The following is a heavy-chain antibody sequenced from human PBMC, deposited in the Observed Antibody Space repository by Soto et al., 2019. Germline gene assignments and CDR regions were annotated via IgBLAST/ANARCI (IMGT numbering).Heavy chain of an antibody. CDR1: GFTFSDSA. J-gene: IGHJ6*03. V-gene: IGHV3-73*01. Sequence: EVQLVESGGGLVQPGGSLKLSCAASGFTFSDSAMHWVRQASGKGLEWVGRIRSQADSYATAYAATVNGRFTSSRDDSKNTAYLQMSSLKTEATAVYYCTRLNAPRFLESSSPYYFYCRDVWGKGTTVTVSS. CDR3: TRLNAPRFLESSSPYYFYCRDV. CDR2: IRSQADSYAT. D-gene: IGHD3-3*01.